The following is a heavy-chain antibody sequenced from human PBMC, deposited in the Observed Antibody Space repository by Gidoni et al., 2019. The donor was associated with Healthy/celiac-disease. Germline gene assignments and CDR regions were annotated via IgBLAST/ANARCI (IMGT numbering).Heavy chain of an antibody. CDR3: ARTYYDFWSGHQSYYYYGMDV. Sequence: QVQLVQSGAEVKKPGASVKVSCKASGYTFTSYYMHWVRQAPGQGLEWMGIINPSGGSTSYAQKFQGRVTMTRDTSTSTVYMELSSLRSEDTAVYYCARTYYDFWSGHQSYYYYGMDVWGQGTTVTVSS. D-gene: IGHD3-3*01. J-gene: IGHJ6*02. V-gene: IGHV1-46*01. CDR2: INPSGGST. CDR1: GYTFTSYY.